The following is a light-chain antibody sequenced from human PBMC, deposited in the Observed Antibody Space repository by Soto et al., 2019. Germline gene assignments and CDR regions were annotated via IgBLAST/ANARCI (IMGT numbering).Light chain of an antibody. CDR1: QTVRNNH. V-gene: IGKV3-20*01. CDR2: GAS. CDR3: AVSGNPPNR. Sequence: QGTLSVSPGERCTLSFRSSQTVRNNHLAWYQQMPGQAPRLLIYGASSRAADIPDRFSGSGSGTDFTLTINSLEPGDGAGDRCAVSGNPPNRFGGGGKAAIK. J-gene: IGKJ4*01.